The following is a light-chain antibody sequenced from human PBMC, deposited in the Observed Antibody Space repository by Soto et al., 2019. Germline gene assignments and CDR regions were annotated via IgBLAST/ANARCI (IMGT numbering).Light chain of an antibody. CDR2: GTS. V-gene: IGKV3-20*01. CDR3: QQYGSSPPYT. Sequence: EIVLTQSPGTLSLSPGERATLSCRASQSVSSTYLAWYQQKPGQAPRPLIYGTSSRATGIPDRFSGSGSGTDFTLTISRLEPEEFAVYYCQQYGSSPPYTCGPGTKLEIK. CDR1: QSVSSTY. J-gene: IGKJ2*01.